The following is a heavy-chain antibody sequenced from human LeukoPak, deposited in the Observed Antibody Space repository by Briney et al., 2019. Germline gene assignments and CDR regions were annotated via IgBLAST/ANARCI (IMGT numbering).Heavy chain of an antibody. Sequence: PSETLSLTCTVSGDSTSSSSYYWGWIRQPPGKGLEWIGSIYYSGSTYYNPSLKSRVTISVDTSKNQFSLKLSSVTAADTAVYYCARFPGSAEYRHYYYMDVWGKGTTVTVSS. CDR2: IYYSGST. CDR1: GDSTSSSSYY. V-gene: IGHV4-39*07. D-gene: IGHD2-15*01. CDR3: ARFPGSAEYRHYYYMDV. J-gene: IGHJ6*03.